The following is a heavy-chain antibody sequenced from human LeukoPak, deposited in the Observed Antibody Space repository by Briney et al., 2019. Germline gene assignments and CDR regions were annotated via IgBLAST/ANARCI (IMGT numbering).Heavy chain of an antibody. CDR2: IYYTGST. V-gene: IGHV4-59*01. D-gene: IGHD6-13*01. Sequence: PSETLSLTCTVSGGSINNYYWSWIRQPPGKGLEWIGYIYYTGSTNYNPSLKSRVTMSLDTSKNQFSLKLTSVTAADTAVYHCARTFPSSWYGWFAPWGQGTLVTVSS. J-gene: IGHJ5*02. CDR1: GGSINNYY. CDR3: ARTFPSSWYGWFAP.